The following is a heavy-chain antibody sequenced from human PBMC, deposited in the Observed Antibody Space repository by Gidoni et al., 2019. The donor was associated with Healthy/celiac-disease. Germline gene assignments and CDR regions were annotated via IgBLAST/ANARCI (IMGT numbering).Heavy chain of an antibody. V-gene: IGHV3-11*01. J-gene: IGHJ3*02. CDR2: ISSSGSTI. CDR3: ASEGPTRGYSYGWSVEFAFDI. CDR1: GFTFSDYY. D-gene: IGHD5-18*01. Sequence: QVQLVESGGGLVKPGGSLRLSCAASGFTFSDYYMSWLRQAPGKGLEWVSYISSSGSTIYYADSVKGRFTISRDNAKNSLYLQMNSLRAEDTAVYYCASEGPTRGYSYGWSVEFAFDIWGQGTMVTVSS.